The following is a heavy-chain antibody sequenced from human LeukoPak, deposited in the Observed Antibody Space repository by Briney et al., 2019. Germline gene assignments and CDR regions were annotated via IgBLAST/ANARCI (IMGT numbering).Heavy chain of an antibody. CDR2: INHSGST. CDR3: ARTQWLVRNWFDP. D-gene: IGHD6-19*01. V-gene: IGHV4-34*01. J-gene: IGHJ5*02. CDR1: GGSFSGYY. Sequence: PSETLSLTCAVYGGSFSGYYWSWIRQPPGKGLEWLGEINHSGSTNYNPSLKSRVTISVDTSKNLFSLKLSSVTAADTAVYYCARTQWLVRNWFDPWGQGTLVTVSS.